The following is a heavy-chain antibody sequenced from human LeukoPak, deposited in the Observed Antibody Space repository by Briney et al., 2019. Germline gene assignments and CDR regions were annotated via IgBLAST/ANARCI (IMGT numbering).Heavy chain of an antibody. CDR2: ISYDGSNK. CDR1: GFSFKDTG. Sequence: RAGGSLRLSCAASGFSFKDTGMHWVRQAPGKGLEWVALISYDGSNKYYAASAKGRFTISRDSSKNTLSLQMNSLRTEDTAVYYCAGAPVGEATTYFDYWGQGTLVTVSS. CDR3: AGAPVGEATTYFDY. V-gene: IGHV3-30*19. D-gene: IGHD3-16*01. J-gene: IGHJ4*02.